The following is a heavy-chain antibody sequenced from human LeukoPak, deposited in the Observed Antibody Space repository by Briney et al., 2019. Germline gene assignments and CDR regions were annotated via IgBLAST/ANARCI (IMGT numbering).Heavy chain of an antibody. CDR2: MNPNSRNT. D-gene: IGHD3-22*01. Sequence: ASVKVSCKPSGYTFTSYDINWVRQATGQGLEWMGWMNPNSRNTGYAQKFQGRVTMTWNTSISTAYMELSSLRSEDTAVYYCARIKSYYYDTSDKDAFDIWGQGTMVTVSS. V-gene: IGHV1-8*01. CDR1: GYTFTSYD. J-gene: IGHJ3*02. CDR3: ARIKSYYYDTSDKDAFDI.